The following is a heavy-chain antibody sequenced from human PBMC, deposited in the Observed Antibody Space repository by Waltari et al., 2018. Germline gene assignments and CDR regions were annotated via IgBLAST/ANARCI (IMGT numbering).Heavy chain of an antibody. CDR3: ARHNFLHIPQAFDI. CDR1: GFTFSSYG. CDR2: IYHSGST. Sequence: QVQLVESGGGVVQPGGSLRLSCAASGFTFSSYGMHWVRQAPGKGLELIGSIYHSGSTYYNPSLKSRVTISVDTSKNQFSLKLSSVTAADTAVYYCARHNFLHIPQAFDIWGQGTMVTVSS. V-gene: IGHV4-38-2*01. D-gene: IGHD2-2*02. J-gene: IGHJ3*02.